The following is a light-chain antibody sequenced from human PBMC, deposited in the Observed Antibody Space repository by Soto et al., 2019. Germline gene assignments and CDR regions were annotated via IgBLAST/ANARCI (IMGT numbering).Light chain of an antibody. CDR1: QDINVY. J-gene: IGKJ2*03. CDR2: SGS. V-gene: IGKV1-39*01. Sequence: DIQMTQSPSSVSASLGDTVTITCRASQDINVYLNWYQQKPGEVPKLLIYSGSTLHSGVPSRFTGSGSETDLTLTIRSLQPEDFATYYCQHAYVAPYSFGQGTKVDI. CDR3: QHAYVAPYS.